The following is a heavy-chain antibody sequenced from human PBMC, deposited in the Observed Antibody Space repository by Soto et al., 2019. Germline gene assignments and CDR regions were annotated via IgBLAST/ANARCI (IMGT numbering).Heavy chain of an antibody. CDR2: INPSGGST. CDR3: ARVNIAPDYFDY. J-gene: IGHJ4*02. Sequence: VKVSCKASGYTFTRYYMHLVRQAPGQGLEWMGIINPSGGSTSYAQKFQGRVTMTRDTSTSTVYMELSSLRSEDTAVYYCARVNIAPDYFDYWGQGTLVTVSS. V-gene: IGHV1-46*01. D-gene: IGHD2-15*01. CDR1: GYTFTRYY.